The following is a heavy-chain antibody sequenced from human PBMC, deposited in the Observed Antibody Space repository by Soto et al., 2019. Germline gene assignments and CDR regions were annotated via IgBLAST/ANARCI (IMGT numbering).Heavy chain of an antibody. J-gene: IGHJ4*02. D-gene: IGHD5-18*01. CDR3: ARAGHVDTAMVESLPLYY. V-gene: IGHV3-33*01. Sequence: GGSLRLSCAASGFTFSSYGMHWVRQAPGKGLEWVAVIWYDGSNKYYADSVKGRFTISRDNSKNTLYLQMNSLRAEDTAVYYCARAGHVDTAMVESLPLYYWGQGTLVTVSS. CDR1: GFTFSSYG. CDR2: IWYDGSNK.